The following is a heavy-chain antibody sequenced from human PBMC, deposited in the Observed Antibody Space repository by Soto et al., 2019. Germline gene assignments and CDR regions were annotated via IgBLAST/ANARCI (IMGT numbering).Heavy chain of an antibody. CDR2: VSGSGGST. CDR3: AKARFRDSSMFLLDY. CDR1: GFTFSSYA. J-gene: IGHJ4*02. V-gene: IGHV3-23*01. D-gene: IGHD6-19*01. Sequence: EVQLLESGGGLVQPGGSLRLSCAASGFTFSSYAMSWVRQAPGKGLEWVSAVSGSGGSTYYADSVKGRFTISRDNSKNTLYLQMNSLRAEDTAVYYCAKARFRDSSMFLLDYWGQGTLVTVSS.